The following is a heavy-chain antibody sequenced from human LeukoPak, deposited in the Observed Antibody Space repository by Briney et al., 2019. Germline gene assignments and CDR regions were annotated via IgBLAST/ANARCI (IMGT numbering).Heavy chain of an antibody. D-gene: IGHD2-2*01. J-gene: IGHJ4*02. CDR2: ISNSGVST. Sequence: PGGYLRLSCAASGFTFSSDSMTWVRQAPGKGLEWVSTISNSGVSTFYADPVKGRFTISRDNSKNTLYLHMNSLSAEDTAVYYCAKDSFSTRWGQGTLVTASS. CDR3: AKDSFSTR. V-gene: IGHV3-23*01. CDR1: GFTFSSDS.